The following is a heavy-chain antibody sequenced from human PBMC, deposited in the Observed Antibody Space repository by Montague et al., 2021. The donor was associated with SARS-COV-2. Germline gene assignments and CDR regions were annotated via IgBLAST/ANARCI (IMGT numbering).Heavy chain of an antibody. CDR3: ARGRTGTTFYYYYDYGMDV. D-gene: IGHD1-7*01. CDR1: GGSFSGYY. CDR2: INHSGST. Sequence: SETLSLTCAVYGGSFSGYYWSWIRQPPGKGLEWIGEINHSGSTNYNPSLKSRVTISVDTSKNQFSLKLSSVTAADTAVYYCARGRTGTTFYYYYDYGMDVWGQGTTVTVSS. J-gene: IGHJ6*02. V-gene: IGHV4-34*01.